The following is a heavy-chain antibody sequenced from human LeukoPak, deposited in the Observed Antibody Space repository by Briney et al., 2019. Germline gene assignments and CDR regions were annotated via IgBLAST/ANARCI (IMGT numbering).Heavy chain of an antibody. J-gene: IGHJ4*02. Sequence: SETLSLTCTVSGGSISSYYWSWIRQPPGKGLEWIGYIYYSGSTNYNPSLKSRVAISVDTSKNQFSLKLSSVTAADTAVYYCARGGSYRSFDYWGQGTLVTVSS. V-gene: IGHV4-59*01. D-gene: IGHD3-16*02. CDR2: IYYSGST. CDR3: ARGGSYRSFDY. CDR1: GGSISSYY.